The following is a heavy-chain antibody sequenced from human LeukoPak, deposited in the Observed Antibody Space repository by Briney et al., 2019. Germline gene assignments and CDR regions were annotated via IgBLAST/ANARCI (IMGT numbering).Heavy chain of an antibody. V-gene: IGHV4-59*08. D-gene: IGHD2-15*01. CDR2: FYYSGTT. CDR3: ARGYCSGGSCDHFDY. J-gene: IGHJ4*02. CDR1: GGSISSDY. Sequence: SETLSLTCTVAGGSISSDYWSWIRQPPGKGLEWIGFFYYSGTTNYNPSLKSRVTISVDTSKNQFSLRLSSVTAADTAVYYCARGYCSGGSCDHFDYWGQGTLVTVSP.